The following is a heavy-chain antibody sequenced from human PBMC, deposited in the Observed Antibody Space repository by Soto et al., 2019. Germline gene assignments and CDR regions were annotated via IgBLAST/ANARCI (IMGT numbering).Heavy chain of an antibody. CDR3: ARGSSGYYRTDAFDI. V-gene: IGHV4-31*03. CDR1: GGSISSGGYY. D-gene: IGHD3-22*01. J-gene: IGHJ3*02. CDR2: IYYSGST. Sequence: QVQLQESGPGLVKPSQTLSLTCTVSGGSISSGGYYWSWIRQHPGKGLEWIGYIYYSGSTYYNPSLKGRVTISVDTSKNQFSLKLSSVTAADTAVYYCARGSSGYYRTDAFDIWGQGTMVTVSS.